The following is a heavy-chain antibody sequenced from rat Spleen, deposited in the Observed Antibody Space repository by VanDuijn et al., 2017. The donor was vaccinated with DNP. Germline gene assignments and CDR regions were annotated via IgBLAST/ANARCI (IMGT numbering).Heavy chain of an antibody. CDR2: ITNSGGST. CDR3: ARPEA. Sequence: EVQLVESGGGLVQPGRSLKLSCAASGFTFSNYYMAWVRQAPTKGLEWVASITNSGGSTYYRESVKGRFTISRDNAKSTLYLQMNSLRSEDMATYYCARPEAWGQGTSVTVSS. J-gene: IGHJ4*01. V-gene: IGHV5-25*01. CDR1: GFTFSNYY.